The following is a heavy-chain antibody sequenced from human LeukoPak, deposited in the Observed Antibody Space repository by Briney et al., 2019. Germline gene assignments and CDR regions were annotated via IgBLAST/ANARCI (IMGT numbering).Heavy chain of an antibody. V-gene: IGHV4-61*08. CDR2: IYHSGST. CDR1: GASISSGDYY. Sequence: PSETLSLTCTVSGASISSGDYYWSWIRQHPGKGLEWIGYIYHSGSTNYNPSLKSRVTISLDTSKNQFSLKLSSVTAADTAVYYCARAPGYSSLYYFDYWGQGTLVTVSS. D-gene: IGHD6-6*01. J-gene: IGHJ4*02. CDR3: ARAPGYSSLYYFDY.